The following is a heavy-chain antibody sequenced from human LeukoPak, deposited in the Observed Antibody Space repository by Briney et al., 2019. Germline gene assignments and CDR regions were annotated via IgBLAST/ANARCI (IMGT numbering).Heavy chain of an antibody. D-gene: IGHD2-2*01. V-gene: IGHV3-23*01. CDR1: GITFSSYA. Sequence: GGSLRLSCAASGITFSSYAMSWVRQAPGKGLEWVSAISGSGGGTYYADSVKGRFTISRDNSKNTLCLQMNSLRAEDTAVYYCAISSYCSTTSCAPKFDYRGQGTLVTVSS. CDR2: ISGSGGGT. J-gene: IGHJ4*02. CDR3: AISSYCSTTSCAPKFDY.